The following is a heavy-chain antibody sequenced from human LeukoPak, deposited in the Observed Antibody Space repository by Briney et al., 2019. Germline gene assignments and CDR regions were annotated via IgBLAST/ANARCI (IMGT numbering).Heavy chain of an antibody. Sequence: GGSLRLSCAASGFTFSTYVMTWVRQAPGKGLEWVSSISGSTINTYYADSVKGRLTISRDNSKNTLYLQMNSLRAEDTAVYYCAKNPTGYPNWFDLWGQGTLVTVSS. J-gene: IGHJ5*02. CDR2: ISGSTINT. CDR1: GFTFSTYV. CDR3: AKNPTGYPNWFDL. V-gene: IGHV3-23*01. D-gene: IGHD3-9*01.